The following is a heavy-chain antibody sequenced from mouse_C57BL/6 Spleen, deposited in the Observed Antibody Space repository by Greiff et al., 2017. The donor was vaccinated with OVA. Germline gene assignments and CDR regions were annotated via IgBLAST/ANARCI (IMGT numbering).Heavy chain of an antibody. CDR3: ARRYGNSAGFDY. Sequence: QVQLQQSGAELVKPGASVKLSCKASGYTFTSYWMQWVKQRPGQGLEWIGEIDPSASYTNYNQKFKGKATLTVDTSSSTAYMQLSSLTSEDSAVYYCARRYGNSAGFDYWGQGTTLTVSS. D-gene: IGHD2-10*02. CDR2: IDPSASYT. J-gene: IGHJ2*01. CDR1: GYTFTSYW. V-gene: IGHV1-50*01.